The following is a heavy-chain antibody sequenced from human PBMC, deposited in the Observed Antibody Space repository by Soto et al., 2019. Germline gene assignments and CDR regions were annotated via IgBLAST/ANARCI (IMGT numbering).Heavy chain of an antibody. CDR1: GFTFDDYA. Sequence: EVQLVESGGGLVQPGRSLRLSCAASGFTFDDYAMHWVRQAPGKGLEWVSGISWNSGSIGYADSVKGRFTISRDNAKNSVYLQMHSLGAEDTALYYCAKDPVAGSGYDAFDIWGQGTMLTVSS. CDR3: AKDPVAGSGYDAFDI. D-gene: IGHD6-19*01. CDR2: ISWNSGSI. J-gene: IGHJ3*02. V-gene: IGHV3-9*01.